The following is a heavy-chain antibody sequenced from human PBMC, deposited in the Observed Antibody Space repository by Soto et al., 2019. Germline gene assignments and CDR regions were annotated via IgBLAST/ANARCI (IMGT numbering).Heavy chain of an antibody. CDR1: GGSVSSYY. CDR2: IYYSGST. D-gene: IGHD3-3*01. J-gene: IGHJ6*03. Sequence: SETLSLTCAVSGGSVSSYYWSWIRQPPGKGLEWIGYIYYSGSTNYNPSIKSRVTISVDTSKNQFSQKLSSVTAADTAVYYRWRVFSRPITPNFSFFGVVRGAIEDYNSYMAVWGKGTTVPVS. V-gene: IGHV4-59*02. CDR3: WRVFSRPITPNFSFFGVVRGAIEDYNSYMAV.